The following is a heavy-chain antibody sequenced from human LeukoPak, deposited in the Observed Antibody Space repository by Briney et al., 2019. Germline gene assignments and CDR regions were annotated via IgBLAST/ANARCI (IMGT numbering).Heavy chain of an antibody. CDR3: VRDSEGSFAY. Sequence: GGSLRLSCAASGFTFGTFDMSWVRQAPGKGLEWVSTLACLDASCTEYYSDSVKGRFSISRDKSKSTLSLQVNSLRVEDTAMYYCVRDSEGSFAYWGQGTLVTVSS. CDR2: LACLDASCTE. J-gene: IGHJ4*02. V-gene: IGHV3-23*01. D-gene: IGHD3-10*01. CDR1: GFTFGTFD.